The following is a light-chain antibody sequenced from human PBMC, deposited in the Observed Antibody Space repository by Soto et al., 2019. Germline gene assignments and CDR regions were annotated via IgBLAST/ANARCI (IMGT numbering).Light chain of an antibody. CDR2: ATS. J-gene: IGKJ4*01. CDR3: QQRSNWPPLLT. V-gene: IGKV3-11*01. CDR1: QSVSSY. Sequence: EIVLTQSPATLSLSPGERATLSCRASQSVSSYLAWYQQKPGQAPRLLIYATSNRATGIPARFSGSGSGTDFTLTISSLEPEDFAVYYCQQRSNWPPLLTFGGGTKVEI.